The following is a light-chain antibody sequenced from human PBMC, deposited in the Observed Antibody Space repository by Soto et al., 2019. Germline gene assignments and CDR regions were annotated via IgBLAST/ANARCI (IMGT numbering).Light chain of an antibody. J-gene: IGKJ1*01. CDR1: QSISSW. Sequence: DIQMTQSPSTLSASVGDRVTITCRASQSISSWLAWYQQKPGKAPKLLIYKASSLESGVPSRFSGSGSGTEFTLTISSLQPDDVATYYCQRYYSYRTFGQGTKVEIK. CDR2: KAS. V-gene: IGKV1-5*03. CDR3: QRYYSYRT.